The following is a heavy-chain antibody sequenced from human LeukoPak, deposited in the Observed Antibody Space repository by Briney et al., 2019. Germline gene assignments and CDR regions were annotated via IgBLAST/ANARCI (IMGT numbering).Heavy chain of an antibody. CDR3: ATHVRALDY. Sequence: PSETLSLTCSVSGGXVSTTSYYWIWIRQPPGKGLEWIGYISYSGSTNYSSFLKSRVTISLDTSKNHFSLKLTSVTAADTAVYYCATHVRALDYWGQGTLVTVSS. CDR2: ISYSGST. CDR1: GGXVSTTSYY. D-gene: IGHD1-26*01. J-gene: IGHJ4*02. V-gene: IGHV4-61*03.